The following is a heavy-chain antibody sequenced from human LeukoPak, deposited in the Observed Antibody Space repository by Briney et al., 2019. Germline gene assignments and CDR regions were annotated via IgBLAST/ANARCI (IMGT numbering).Heavy chain of an antibody. J-gene: IGHJ4*02. Sequence: GGSLRLSCAASGFTFSSYAMHWVRQAPGKGLEWVAVISYDGSNKYYADSVKGRFTISRDNSKNTLCLQMNSLRAEDTAVYYCASLPAAVAGDYWGQGTLVTVPS. CDR2: ISYDGSNK. CDR3: ASLPAAVAGDY. D-gene: IGHD6-19*01. CDR1: GFTFSSYA. V-gene: IGHV3-30-3*01.